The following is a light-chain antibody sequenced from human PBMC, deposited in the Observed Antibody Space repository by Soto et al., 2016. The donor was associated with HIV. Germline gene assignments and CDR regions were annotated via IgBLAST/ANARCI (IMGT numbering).Light chain of an antibody. CDR1: QDIDNY. CDR2: GAS. J-gene: IGKJ3*01. Sequence: DIQMTQSPSSLSASVGDTVTITCRASQDIDNYLAWFQQKPGKAPKSLIYGASTLQSGVSSKFSGSRSGTEFTLTISSLQPDDFATYYCQQYNSYSFGPGTKVDIK. V-gene: IGKV1-16*02. CDR3: QQYNSYS.